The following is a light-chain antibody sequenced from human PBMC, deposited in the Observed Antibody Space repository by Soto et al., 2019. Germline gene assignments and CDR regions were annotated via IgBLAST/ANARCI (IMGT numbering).Light chain of an antibody. CDR1: QSIMNF. V-gene: IGKV1-39*01. CDR3: QQTYRTPHT. CDR2: AAS. J-gene: IGKJ1*01. Sequence: VGDRVPVSCRASQSIMNFLNWYQHKPGKAPKLLIYAASSLQGGVPSRFSGSGSATDFTLIISNFQPEDFATYYCQQTYRTPHTFGQGTKVEIK.